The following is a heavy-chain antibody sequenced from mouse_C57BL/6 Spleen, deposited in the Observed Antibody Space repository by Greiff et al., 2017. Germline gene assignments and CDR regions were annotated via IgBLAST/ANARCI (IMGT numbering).Heavy chain of an antibody. V-gene: IGHV1-54*01. Sequence: VQLQESGAELVRPGTSVKVSCTASGYAFTNYLIEWVKQRPGQGLEWIGVINPGSGGTNYNEKFKGKATLTADKSSSTAYMQLNSLTSEDAEVYCCAYDYDGGFAYWGQGTLVTVSA. J-gene: IGHJ3*01. D-gene: IGHD2-4*01. CDR3: AYDYDGGFAY. CDR1: GYAFTNYL. CDR2: INPGSGGT.